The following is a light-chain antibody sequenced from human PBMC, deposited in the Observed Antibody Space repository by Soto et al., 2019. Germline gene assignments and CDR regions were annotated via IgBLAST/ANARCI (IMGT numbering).Light chain of an antibody. CDR1: QSVTKN. Sequence: EIVMTQSPATLSVSPGKRATLSCRASQSVTKNVVWYQQKPGQAPRLVIFGASTRATGIPARFSGSGSGTEFTLTISSLQSEDFAVYYCQKYNDWPRYTFGQGTKLEIK. J-gene: IGKJ2*01. V-gene: IGKV3-15*01. CDR3: QKYNDWPRYT. CDR2: GAS.